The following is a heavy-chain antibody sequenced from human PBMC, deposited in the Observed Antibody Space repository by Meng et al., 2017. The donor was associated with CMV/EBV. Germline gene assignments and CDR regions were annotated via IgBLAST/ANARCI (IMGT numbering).Heavy chain of an antibody. D-gene: IGHD3-3*01. CDR1: GFTFSSYA. CDR2: IYSGGSST. V-gene: IGHV3-23*03. Sequence: GGSLRLSCAASGFTFSSYAMSWVRQAPGKGLEWVSVIYSGGSSTYYADSVKGRFTISRDNSKSTLYLQMNSLRAEDTAVYYCAKDHRDFWSGYTTGWFDPWGQGTLVTVSS. CDR3: AKDHRDFWSGYTTGWFDP. J-gene: IGHJ5*02.